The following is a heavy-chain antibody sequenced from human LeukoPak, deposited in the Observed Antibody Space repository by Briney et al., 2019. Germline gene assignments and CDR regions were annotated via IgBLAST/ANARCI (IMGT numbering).Heavy chain of an antibody. Sequence: GGSLRLSCAASGFTFSSYAMHWVRQAPGKGLEWVAVISYDGSNKYYADSVKGRFTISRDNSKNTLYLQMNSLRAEDTAVYYCAKGGPHDYGDYGSDYWGQGTLVTVSS. J-gene: IGHJ4*02. CDR1: GFTFSSYA. V-gene: IGHV3-30-3*01. CDR3: AKGGPHDYGDYGSDY. D-gene: IGHD4-17*01. CDR2: ISYDGSNK.